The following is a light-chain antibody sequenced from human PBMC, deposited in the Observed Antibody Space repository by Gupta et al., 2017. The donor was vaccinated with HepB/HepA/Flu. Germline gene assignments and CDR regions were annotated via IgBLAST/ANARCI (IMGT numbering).Light chain of an antibody. CDR2: DAS. Sequence: EIVLTQSPATLSLSPGERATLSCRASQSISIYLAWYQQKPGQAPRLLIYDASNRATGVPARFSGSGSGTDFTLTISSLEPEDFAVYYCQQRNHWPITFGQGTQMDIK. J-gene: IGKJ5*01. CDR3: QQRNHWPIT. V-gene: IGKV3-11*01. CDR1: QSISIY.